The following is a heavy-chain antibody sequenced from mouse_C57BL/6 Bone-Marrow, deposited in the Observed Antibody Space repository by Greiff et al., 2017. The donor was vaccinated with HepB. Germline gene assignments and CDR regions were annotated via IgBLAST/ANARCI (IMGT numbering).Heavy chain of an antibody. J-gene: IGHJ3*01. Sequence: VHVKQSGAELVRPGASVKLSCTASGFNIKDDYMHWVKQRPEQGLEWIGWIDPENGDTEYASKFQGKATITADTSSNTAYLQLSSLTSEDTAVYYCTGGGNLAWFAYWGQGTLVTVSA. D-gene: IGHD2-1*01. CDR1: GFNIKDDY. V-gene: IGHV14-4*01. CDR3: TGGGNLAWFAY. CDR2: IDPENGDT.